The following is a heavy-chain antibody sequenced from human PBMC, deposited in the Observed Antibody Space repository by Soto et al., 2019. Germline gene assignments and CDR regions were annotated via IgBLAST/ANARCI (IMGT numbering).Heavy chain of an antibody. J-gene: IGHJ4*02. Sequence: GALRLSCAASGLIFSDYAMSWVRQAPGKGLECVACISGSGDKTFYADSVKGRFTISRDNSKNTVSLHMNSLRVDDTAVYFCAKDRFGIVGPVDYWGPGTLVTVPS. D-gene: IGHD1-26*01. CDR1: GLIFSDYA. V-gene: IGHV3-23*01. CDR3: AKDRFGIVGPVDY. CDR2: ISGSGDKT.